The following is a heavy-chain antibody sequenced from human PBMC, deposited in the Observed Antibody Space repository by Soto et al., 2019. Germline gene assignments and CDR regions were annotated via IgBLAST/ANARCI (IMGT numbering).Heavy chain of an antibody. D-gene: IGHD3-22*01. CDR2: IYYSGST. Sequence: PSETLSLTCTVSGGSISSGGYYWSWIRQHPGKGLEWIGYIYYSGSTYYNPSLKSRVTISVDTSKNQFSLKLSSVTAADTAVYYCARVRYYDSSGYYPWGQGTLVTVSS. CDR3: ARVRYYDSSGYYP. V-gene: IGHV4-31*03. J-gene: IGHJ5*02. CDR1: GGSISSGGYY.